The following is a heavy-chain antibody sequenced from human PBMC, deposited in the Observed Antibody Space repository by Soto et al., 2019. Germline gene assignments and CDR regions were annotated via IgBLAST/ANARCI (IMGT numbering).Heavy chain of an antibody. J-gene: IGHJ4*02. V-gene: IGHV1-3*01. Sequence: QVQLVQSGAEVKKPGASVKVSCKASGYTFTSYAMHWVRQAPGQRLEWMGWINAGNGNTKYSQKFQGRVTITRDTSASTADRELSSLRSEDTAVYYCARTYDFWTSNDYWGQGTLVTVSS. CDR2: INAGNGNT. CDR3: ARTYDFWTSNDY. CDR1: GYTFTSYA. D-gene: IGHD3-3*01.